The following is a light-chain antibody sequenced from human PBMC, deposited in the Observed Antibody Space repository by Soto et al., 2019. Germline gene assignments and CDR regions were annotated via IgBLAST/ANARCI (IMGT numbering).Light chain of an antibody. CDR1: HTISYW. CDR3: QQYNSYSPT. CDR2: DAT. V-gene: IGKV1-5*01. J-gene: IGKJ1*01. Sequence: DIQLTQSPSTLSASVGDRVTITCRTSHTISYWLAWHQQKPGKAPQVLICDATRLKSGVPSRFSGSGSGTEFTLTISNLQPDDFATYYCQQYNSYSPTFIHGTKVDIK.